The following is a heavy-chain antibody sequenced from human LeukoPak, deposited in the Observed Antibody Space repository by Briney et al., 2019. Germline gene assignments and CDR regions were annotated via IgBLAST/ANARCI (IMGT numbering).Heavy chain of an antibody. D-gene: IGHD3-16*02. CDR1: GFTFSSYW. Sequence: GGSLRLSCAASGFTFSSYWMSWVRQAPGKGLEWVANIKQDGSEKYYVDSVKGRFTISRDNAKNSLYLQMNSLRAEDTAVYYCARDYDYVWGSYLHWGQGTLVTVSS. CDR3: ARDYDYVWGSYLH. J-gene: IGHJ4*02. V-gene: IGHV3-7*01. CDR2: IKQDGSEK.